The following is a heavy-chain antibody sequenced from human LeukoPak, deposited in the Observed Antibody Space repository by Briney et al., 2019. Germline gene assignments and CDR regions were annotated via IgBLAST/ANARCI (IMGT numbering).Heavy chain of an antibody. D-gene: IGHD6-19*01. Sequence: AAVKVSCKASGYTFTSYGISWVRQAPGQGLEWMGWISAYNGNTNYAQKLQGRVTMTTDTSTSTAYMELRSLRSDDTAVYYCARDGSGQWLVEGIPWGQGTLVTVSS. CDR1: GYTFTSYG. CDR2: ISAYNGNT. J-gene: IGHJ5*02. CDR3: ARDGSGQWLVEGIP. V-gene: IGHV1-18*01.